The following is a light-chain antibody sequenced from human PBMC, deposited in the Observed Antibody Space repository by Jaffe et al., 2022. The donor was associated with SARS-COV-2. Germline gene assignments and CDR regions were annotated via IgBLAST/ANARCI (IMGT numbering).Light chain of an antibody. CDR1: SSNIGSNT. J-gene: IGLJ2*01. CDR3: AAWDDSLNGVV. V-gene: IGLV1-44*01. CDR2: SDN. Sequence: QSVLTQPPSASGTPGQRVSISCSGSSSNIGSNTVSWYQQLPGTAPKLLISSDNQRPSGVPDRFSGSKSGTSASLAISGLQSEDEAEYYCAAWDDSLNGVVFGGGTKLTVL.